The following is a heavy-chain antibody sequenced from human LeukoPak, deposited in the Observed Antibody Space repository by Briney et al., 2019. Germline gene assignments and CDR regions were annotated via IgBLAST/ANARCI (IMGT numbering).Heavy chain of an antibody. CDR3: ARDHWTTVTPYYFDY. D-gene: IGHD4-17*01. CDR1: GFTFSSYW. CDR2: IKQDGSEK. V-gene: IGHV3-7*01. Sequence: GGSLRLSCAASGFTFSSYWMSWVRQAPGKGLEWVANIKQDGSEKYYVDSVKGRFTISRDNAKNSLYLQMNSLRAEDTAVYHCARDHWTTVTPYYFDYWGQGTLVTVSS. J-gene: IGHJ4*02.